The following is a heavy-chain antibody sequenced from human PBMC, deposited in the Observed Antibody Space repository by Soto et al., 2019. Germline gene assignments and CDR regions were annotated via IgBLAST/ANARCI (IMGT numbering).Heavy chain of an antibody. CDR1: GFTFDDYA. Sequence: GGSLRLSCAASGFTFDDYAMHWVRQAPGKGLEWVSGISWNSGSIGYADSVKGRFTISRDNAKNSLYLQMNSLRAEDTALYYCAKTPYGDYGGYYYMDVWGKGTTVTVSS. D-gene: IGHD4-17*01. CDR2: ISWNSGSI. J-gene: IGHJ6*03. V-gene: IGHV3-9*01. CDR3: AKTPYGDYGGYYYMDV.